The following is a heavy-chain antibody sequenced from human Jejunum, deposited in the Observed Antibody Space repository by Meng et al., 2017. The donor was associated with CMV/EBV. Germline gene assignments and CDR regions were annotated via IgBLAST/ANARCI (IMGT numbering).Heavy chain of an antibody. Sequence: SCAASGVTFDDYAMHWVRQAPGKGLEWVSGISWNSGSIGYADSVKGRFTISRDNAKNSLYLQMNSLRAEDMALYYCAKDKAGAFDYWGQGTLVTVSS. CDR1: GVTFDDYA. V-gene: IGHV3-9*03. CDR3: AKDKAGAFDY. D-gene: IGHD6-19*01. CDR2: ISWNSGSI. J-gene: IGHJ4*02.